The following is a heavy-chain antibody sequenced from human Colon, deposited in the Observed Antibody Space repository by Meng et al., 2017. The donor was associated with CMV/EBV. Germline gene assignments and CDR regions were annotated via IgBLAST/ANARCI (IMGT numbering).Heavy chain of an antibody. J-gene: IGHJ4*02. D-gene: IGHD3-3*01. Sequence: GESLKISCAASGFTFSSYWMSWVRQAPGKGLQWVANIKQDGSEKYYVDSVKGRFTASRDNARNSLYLQMNSLRAEDTAVYYCARIHYDSWSAYYRDYWGQGALVTVSS. V-gene: IGHV3-7*01. CDR1: GFTFSSYW. CDR2: IKQDGSEK. CDR3: ARIHYDSWSAYYRDY.